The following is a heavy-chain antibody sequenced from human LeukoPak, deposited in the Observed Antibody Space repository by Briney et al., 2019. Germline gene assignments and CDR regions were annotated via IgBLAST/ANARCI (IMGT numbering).Heavy chain of an antibody. Sequence: GGSLRLSCAASGFTFSSYAMSWVRQAPGKGLEWVSAISGSGGSTYYADSVKGRFTISRDNSKNTLYLQMNSLRAEDTAVYYCAKDWEIRYFGQSFYYFDYWGQGTLVTVSS. CDR1: GFTFSSYA. CDR3: AKDWEIRYFGQSFYYFDY. J-gene: IGHJ4*02. V-gene: IGHV3-23*01. D-gene: IGHD3-9*01. CDR2: ISGSGGST.